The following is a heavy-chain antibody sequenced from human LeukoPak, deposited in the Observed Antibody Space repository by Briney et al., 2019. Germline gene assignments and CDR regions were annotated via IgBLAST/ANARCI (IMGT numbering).Heavy chain of an antibody. Sequence: PSETLSLTCTVSGGSISSSSYYWGWIRQPPGQGLEWIGSIYYSGSTYYNPSLKSRVTISVDTSKNQFSLKLSSVTAADTAVYYCASAKYQLLDYWGQGTLVTVSS. J-gene: IGHJ4*02. CDR3: ASAKYQLLDY. V-gene: IGHV4-39*01. CDR2: IYYSGST. CDR1: GGSISSSSYY. D-gene: IGHD2-2*01.